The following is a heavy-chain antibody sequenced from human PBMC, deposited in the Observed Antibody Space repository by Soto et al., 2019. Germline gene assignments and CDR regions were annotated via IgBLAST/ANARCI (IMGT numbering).Heavy chain of an antibody. D-gene: IGHD3-10*01. V-gene: IGHV4-30-2*01. CDR1: GASITYGAYS. CDR3: ARGGGFDSFDY. J-gene: IGHJ4*02. CDR2: INHLETT. Sequence: RASETLSHTCTVSGASITYGAYSWSWIRQTPGKGLEWIGYINHLETTFYNPSFESRLTLSIDRTKNQFSLNLKSMSAADRAVYFCARGGGFDSFDYWGQGILVTVS.